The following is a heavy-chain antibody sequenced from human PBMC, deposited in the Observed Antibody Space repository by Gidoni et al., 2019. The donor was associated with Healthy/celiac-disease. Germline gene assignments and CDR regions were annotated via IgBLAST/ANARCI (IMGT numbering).Heavy chain of an antibody. CDR3: AKDLFGFVAGVFDY. CDR1: GFTFSSYA. Sequence: EVQLLESGGGLVQPGGSLRLSWAASGFTFSSYAMSWVRQAPGKGLEWVSAISGSGGSTYYADSVKGRFTISRDNPKNTLYLQMNSLSAEDTAVYYCAKDLFGFVAGVFDYWGQGTLVTVSS. J-gene: IGHJ4*02. CDR2: ISGSGGST. V-gene: IGHV3-23*01. D-gene: IGHD6-19*01.